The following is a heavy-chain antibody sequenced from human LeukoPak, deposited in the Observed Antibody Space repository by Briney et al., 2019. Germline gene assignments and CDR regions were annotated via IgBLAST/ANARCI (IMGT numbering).Heavy chain of an antibody. J-gene: IGHJ5*02. CDR3: ATDGSRGSSQYNWFDP. CDR2: IKQDGSQK. CDR1: GFTFSTYY. D-gene: IGHD1-26*01. V-gene: IGHV3-7*01. Sequence: PGGSLRLSCAASGFTFSTYYMTWVRQAPGKGLEWVANIKQDGSQKYYVDSVQGRFTISRDNAKNSLYLQMNSLRAEDTAVYYCATDGSRGSSQYNWFDPWGQGTLVTVSS.